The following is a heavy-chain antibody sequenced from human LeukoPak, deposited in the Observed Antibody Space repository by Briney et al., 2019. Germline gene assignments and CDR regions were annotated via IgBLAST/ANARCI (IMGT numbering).Heavy chain of an antibody. CDR2: ISWDGGSI. J-gene: IGHJ6*03. V-gene: IGHV3-43D*03. Sequence: GGSLRLSCATSGFTFDDYTMHWVRQVPGKDLEWVSLISWDGGSIYYADSVKGRFTISRDNNKNSLYLQMNSLRPEDTALYYCTKAIQLWGYHMDVWGKGTTVTVSS. D-gene: IGHD5-18*01. CDR3: TKAIQLWGYHMDV. CDR1: GFTFDDYT.